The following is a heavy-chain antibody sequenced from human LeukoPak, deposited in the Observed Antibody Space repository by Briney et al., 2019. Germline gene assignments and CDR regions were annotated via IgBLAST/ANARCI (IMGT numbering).Heavy chain of an antibody. CDR3: AGDGFSGYCGMDV. V-gene: IGHV4-59*01. CDR1: SGSISHYH. J-gene: IGHJ6*02. D-gene: IGHD5-12*01. CDR2: THYSGNS. Sequence: SETLSLTCTVSSGSISHYHWSWIRQPPGKGLEWIAYTHYSGNSNYNPSLKSRISISVDTSKNQFSLKLSSVTAADTAVYYCAGDGFSGYCGMDVWGQGTTVTVSS.